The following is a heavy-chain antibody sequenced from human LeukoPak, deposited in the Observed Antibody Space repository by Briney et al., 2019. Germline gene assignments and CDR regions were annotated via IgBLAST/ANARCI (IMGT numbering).Heavy chain of an antibody. Sequence: PGGSLRLSCTASGFTFSSYWMTWVRQAPGKGLEWVANIRQDGSDKYYVDSVKGRFTISRDNAKNSLYLRMNGLRAEDTAVYYRARSAHYAFDYWGQGTLVTVSS. CDR2: IRQDGSDK. CDR1: GFTFSSYW. V-gene: IGHV3-7*01. D-gene: IGHD4/OR15-4a*01. CDR3: ARSAHYAFDY. J-gene: IGHJ4*02.